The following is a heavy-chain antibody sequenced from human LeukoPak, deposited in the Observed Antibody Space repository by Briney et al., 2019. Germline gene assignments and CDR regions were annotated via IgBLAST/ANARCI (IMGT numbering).Heavy chain of an antibody. CDR3: ARGGAYDSSGYYTIQH. CDR2: IYYSGST. J-gene: IGHJ1*01. CDR1: GGSISSGDYY. D-gene: IGHD3-22*01. Sequence: SQTLSLTCTVSGGSISSGDYYWSWIRQPPGKGLEWIGYIYYSGSTNYNPSLKSRVTISVDTSKNQFSLKLSSVTAADTAVYYCARGGAYDSSGYYTIQHWGQGTLVTVSS. V-gene: IGHV4-30-4*01.